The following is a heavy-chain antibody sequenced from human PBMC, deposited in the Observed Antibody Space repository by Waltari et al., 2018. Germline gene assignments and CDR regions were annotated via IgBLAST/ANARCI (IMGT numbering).Heavy chain of an antibody. J-gene: IGHJ4*02. V-gene: IGHV3-74*01. Sequence: EVPLVESGVGLVQPGGSLRLSCAASGFPFSTYWLHWVRQAPGKGLVWFSRIISDGSSTIYADSVKGRFTISRDNAKKTLYLQMNSLRAEDTALYYCATGGGQFFDYWGQGTLVTVSS. CDR1: GFPFSTYW. D-gene: IGHD6-25*01. CDR3: ATGGGQFFDY. CDR2: IISDGSST.